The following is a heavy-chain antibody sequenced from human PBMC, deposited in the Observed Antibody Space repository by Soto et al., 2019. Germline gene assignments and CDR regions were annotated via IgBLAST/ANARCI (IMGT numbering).Heavy chain of an antibody. J-gene: IGHJ4*02. CDR1: GFTFSSYA. Sequence: GGSLRLSCAASGFTFSSYAMHWVRQVPGKGPEWVAVISYDGSNKYYADSVRGRFTISRDNSKNTLYLQMNSLRAEDTAVYYCARDLVVINYYFDYWGQGTLVTVSS. D-gene: IGHD3-22*01. CDR3: ARDLVVINYYFDY. CDR2: ISYDGSNK. V-gene: IGHV3-30-3*01.